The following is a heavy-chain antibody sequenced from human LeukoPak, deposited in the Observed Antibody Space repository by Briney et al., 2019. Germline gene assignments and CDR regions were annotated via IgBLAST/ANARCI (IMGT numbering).Heavy chain of an antibody. CDR2: INPNSGGT. CDR1: GYTLTELS. V-gene: IGHV1-2*02. Sequence: VASVKVSCKVSGYTLTELSMHWVRQAPGQGLEWMGWINPNSGGTNYAQKFQGRVTMTRDTSISTAYMELSRLRSDDTAVYYCARDLLYSSSSSVGYWGQGTLVTVSS. CDR3: ARDLLYSSSSSVGY. D-gene: IGHD6-6*01. J-gene: IGHJ4*02.